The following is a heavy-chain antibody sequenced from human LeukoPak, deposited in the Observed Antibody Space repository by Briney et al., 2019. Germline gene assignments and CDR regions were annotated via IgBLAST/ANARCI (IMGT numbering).Heavy chain of an antibody. J-gene: IGHJ5*02. V-gene: IGHV4-59*01. CDR2: IYYSGST. CDR1: GGSISSYY. CDR3: ARMITMIVAPFGWFDP. Sequence: SETLSLTCTVSGGSISSYYWGWIRQPPGKGLEWIGYIYYSGSTNYNPSLKSRVTISVDTSKNQFSLKLSSVTAADTAVYYCARMITMIVAPFGWFDPWGQGTLVTVSS. D-gene: IGHD3-22*01.